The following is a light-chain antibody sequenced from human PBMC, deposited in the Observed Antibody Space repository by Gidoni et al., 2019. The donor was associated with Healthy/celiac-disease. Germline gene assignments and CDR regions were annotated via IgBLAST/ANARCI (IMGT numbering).Light chain of an antibody. CDR3: YSTDSSGRV. J-gene: IGLJ2*01. CDR1: ALPKKY. Sequence: SSELTQPPTGSLSPGQTARITCPGDALPKKYAYWYQQKSGQAPVLVIYEDSKRPSGIPERFSGSSSGTMATLTISGAQVEDEADYYCYSTDSSGRVFGGGTKLTVL. V-gene: IGLV3-10*01. CDR2: EDS.